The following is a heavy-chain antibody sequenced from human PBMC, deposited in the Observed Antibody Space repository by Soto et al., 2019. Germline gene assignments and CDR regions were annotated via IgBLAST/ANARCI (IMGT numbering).Heavy chain of an antibody. CDR1: GGSISSSSYY. Sequence: SETLSLTCTVSGGSISSSSYYWGWIRQPPGKGLEWIGSIYYSGSTYYNPSLKSRVTISVDTSKNQFSLKLSSVTAADTAVYYCASWLGYCSSTSCLTYYFDYWGQGTLVTVSS. J-gene: IGHJ4*02. V-gene: IGHV4-39*01. D-gene: IGHD2-2*01. CDR2: IYYSGST. CDR3: ASWLGYCSSTSCLTYYFDY.